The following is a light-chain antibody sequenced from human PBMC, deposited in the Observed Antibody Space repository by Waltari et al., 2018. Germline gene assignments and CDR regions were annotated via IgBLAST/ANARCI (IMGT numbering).Light chain of an antibody. J-gene: IGKJ1*01. V-gene: IGKV3-15*01. CDR1: QSIGSK. Sequence: ETVVTQSPATLSVSPGARVTLSCRTSQSIGSKLAWYQQKPGQSPRPLIYGASIRATGIPARFSGSGSETEFTLTISSLQSEDFAVYYCQQYNNWPPGTFGQGTKVEI. CDR2: GAS. CDR3: QQYNNWPPGT.